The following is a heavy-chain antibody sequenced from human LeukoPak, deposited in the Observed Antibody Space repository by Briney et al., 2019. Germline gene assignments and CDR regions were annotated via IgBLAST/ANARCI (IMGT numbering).Heavy chain of an antibody. D-gene: IGHD3-9*01. CDR1: GGSFSGYY. J-gene: IGHJ6*04. CDR3: ASRSALTGYLYYYYGMDV. CDR2: IYHSGST. V-gene: IGHV4-34*01. Sequence: SETLSLTCAVYGGSFSGYYWSWIRQPPGKGLEWIGEIYHSGSTNYNPSLKSRVTISVDTSKNQFSLKLSSVTAADTAVYYCASRSALTGYLYYYYGMDVWGKGTTVTVSS.